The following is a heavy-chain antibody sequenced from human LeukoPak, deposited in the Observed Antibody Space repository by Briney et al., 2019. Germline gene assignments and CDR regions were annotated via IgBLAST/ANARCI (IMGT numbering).Heavy chain of an antibody. J-gene: IGHJ4*02. V-gene: IGHV4-34*01. Sequence: SETLSLTCAVYGEPSIGYYWAWIRQPPGKGLEWIGEINDSGSTDYNSGTTNYDPSLKSRVTMSVDTSNKQFSLKLRSVTAADTAVYYCARHSTFFGVVIIKGRVRGPFDYWGQGTLVTVSS. D-gene: IGHD3-3*01. CDR2: INDSGST. CDR1: GEPSIGYY. CDR3: ARHSTFFGVVIIKGRVRGPFDY.